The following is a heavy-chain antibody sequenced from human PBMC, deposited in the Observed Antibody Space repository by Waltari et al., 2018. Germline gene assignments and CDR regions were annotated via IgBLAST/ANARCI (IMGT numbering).Heavy chain of an antibody. D-gene: IGHD3-10*01. CDR2: FYSGAEV. CDR3: ARDVAMGLFGIPDHHGWDV. V-gene: IGHV3-53*01. J-gene: IGHJ6*02. CDR1: GFTVSSNY. Sequence: EVQLVESGGGLIQPGGSLRLSCAASGFTVSSNYMNWIRQAPGKGLEWVSGFYSGAEVHYGDSVKGRFTISRDKNKNTVDLQMNTLRIEDTAIYYCARDVAMGLFGIPDHHGWDVWGQGTTVIVSS.